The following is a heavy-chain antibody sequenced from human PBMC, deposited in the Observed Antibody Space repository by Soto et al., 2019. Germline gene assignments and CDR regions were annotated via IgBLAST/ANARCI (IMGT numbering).Heavy chain of an antibody. Sequence: QLQLQESGPGLVKPSETLSLTCTVSGDSISGSTYYWGWIRQPPGKGLEWIATIFYTGTTHYNPSLKNRVTISVDTLKNQFALTLNSVTAADSAVYYCARHDYGDGFAYWGQGTLVTVAS. D-gene: IGHD4-17*01. CDR1: GDSISGSTYY. CDR3: ARHDYGDGFAY. V-gene: IGHV4-39*01. CDR2: IFYTGTT. J-gene: IGHJ4*02.